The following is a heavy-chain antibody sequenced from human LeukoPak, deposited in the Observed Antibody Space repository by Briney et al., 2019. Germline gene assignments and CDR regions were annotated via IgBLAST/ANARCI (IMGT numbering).Heavy chain of an antibody. D-gene: IGHD6-13*01. J-gene: IGHJ3*02. CDR3: AKESSRNDAFDI. CDR2: INWNGGST. V-gene: IGHV3-20*04. Sequence: GGSLRLSCAASGFTFDDYGMSWVRQAPGKGLEWVSGINWNGGSTGYADSVKGRFTISRDNAKNSLYLQMNSLRAEDMALYYCAKESSRNDAFDIWGQGTMVTVSS. CDR1: GFTFDDYG.